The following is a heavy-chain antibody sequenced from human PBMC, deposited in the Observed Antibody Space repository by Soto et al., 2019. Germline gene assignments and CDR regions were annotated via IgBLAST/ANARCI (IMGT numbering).Heavy chain of an antibody. Sequence: QITLKESGPTQVKPTQPLTLTCSFSGFSLNTDGEGVGWVRQPPGEALEWLALIYWDDDERYSPSLKTRLTITKDTSKNQVVLIMTNMDPVDTATYYCAHSRNLITEDAQVGDFDYWGQGTLVTVSS. CDR2: IYWDDDE. J-gene: IGHJ4*02. CDR1: GFSLNTDGEG. V-gene: IGHV2-5*02. CDR3: AHSRNLITEDAQVGDFDY. D-gene: IGHD3-10*01.